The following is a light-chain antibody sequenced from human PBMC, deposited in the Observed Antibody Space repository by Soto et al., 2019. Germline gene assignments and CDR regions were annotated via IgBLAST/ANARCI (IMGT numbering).Light chain of an antibody. CDR1: SSDIGGYNF. CDR3: CSYAGSYTFV. J-gene: IGLJ1*01. V-gene: IGLV2-14*01. CDR2: EVS. Sequence: QSVLTQPASVSGSPGQSITISCTGTSSDIGGYNFVSWYQQHPGKAPKFLIYEVSNRPSGVSNRFSGSKSGNTASLTISGLQSEDEADYYCCSYAGSYTFVFGTGTKVTVL.